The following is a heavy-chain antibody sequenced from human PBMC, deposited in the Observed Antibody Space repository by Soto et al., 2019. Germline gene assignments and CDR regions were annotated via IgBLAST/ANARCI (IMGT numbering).Heavy chain of an antibody. J-gene: IGHJ6*02. V-gene: IGHV4-4*02. CDR3: AGWIQLQQYYYYDMDV. Sequence: SETLSLTSAVSGGSLSSSNWWIWGRQPPGKGLEWIGEIYHSVSTNYNPSLKSRVTISVDKSKNQFSLKLSPVTAADTAVYYCAGWIQLQQYYYYDMDVWGQGTTVT. CDR2: IYHSVST. CDR1: GGSLSSSNW. D-gene: IGHD5-18*01.